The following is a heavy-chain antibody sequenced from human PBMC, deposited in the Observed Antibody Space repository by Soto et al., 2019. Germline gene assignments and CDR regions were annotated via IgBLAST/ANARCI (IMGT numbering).Heavy chain of an antibody. Sequence: SETLSLTCAVYGGSFSGYYWSWIRQPPGKGLEWIGEINHSGSTNYNPSLKSRVTISVDTSKNQFSLKLSSVTAADTAVYYCARARRRRYSSSSDRAFDIWGQGTMVTVSS. CDR3: ARARRRRYSSSSDRAFDI. J-gene: IGHJ3*02. CDR2: INHSGST. D-gene: IGHD6-13*01. V-gene: IGHV4-34*01. CDR1: GGSFSGYY.